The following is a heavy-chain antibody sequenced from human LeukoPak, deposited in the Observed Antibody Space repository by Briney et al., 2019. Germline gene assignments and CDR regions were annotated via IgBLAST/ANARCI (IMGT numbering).Heavy chain of an antibody. V-gene: IGHV4-4*02. CDR2: IYHSGST. D-gene: IGHD2-8*01. Sequence: SETLSLTCAVSGGSISSSNWWSCVRQPPGKGLEWIGEIYHSGSTNYNPSLKSRDTISVDKSKNQFSLKLSSVTAADTAVYYCARNGVDDAFDIWGQGTMVTVSS. CDR1: GGSISSSNW. J-gene: IGHJ3*02. CDR3: ARNGVDDAFDI.